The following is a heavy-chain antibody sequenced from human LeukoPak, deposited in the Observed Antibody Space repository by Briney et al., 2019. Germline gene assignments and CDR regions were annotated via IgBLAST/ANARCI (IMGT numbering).Heavy chain of an antibody. CDR1: GGSFSGYY. Sequence: PSETLSLTCAVYGGSFSGYYWSWIRQPPGKGLEWIGEINHSGSTNYNPSLKSRVTISVDTSKNQFSLKLSSVTAADTAVYYCARGFLWPYYFDYWGQGTLVTVSS. J-gene: IGHJ4*02. V-gene: IGHV4-34*01. CDR2: INHSGST. CDR3: ARGFLWPYYFDY. D-gene: IGHD2/OR15-2a*01.